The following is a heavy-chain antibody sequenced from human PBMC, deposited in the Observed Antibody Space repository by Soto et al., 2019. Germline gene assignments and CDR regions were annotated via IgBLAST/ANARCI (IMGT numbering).Heavy chain of an antibody. CDR1: GFTYESYA. CDR3: GRVPAAAAGIGIDH. D-gene: IGHD6-13*01. V-gene: IGHV3-23*01. CDR2: INSGGTVA. J-gene: IGHJ4*02. Sequence: EVQLLESGGGLVQPGGSLRLSCAASGFTYESYAMSWVRQAPGKGLEWVSGINSGGTVAQYADSVKGRFAISRDNAKNTLYLQMNSLRAEDTAVYYCGRVPAAAAGIGIDHWGQGILVTVSS.